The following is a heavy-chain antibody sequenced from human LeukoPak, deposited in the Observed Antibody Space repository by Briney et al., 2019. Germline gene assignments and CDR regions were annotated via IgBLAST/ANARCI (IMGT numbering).Heavy chain of an antibody. CDR3: AKTGYCSGGSCPGFDF. CDR2: ISDNGGRT. D-gene: IGHD2-15*01. CDR1: GFTFSGYA. Sequence: GGSLRLSCAASGFTFSGYAMSWVRQAPGKGLEWVSTISDNGGRTYYADSVKGRFTISRDNSKNTQYLQMNSLRAEDTAVYYCAKTGYCSGGSCPGFDFWGQGTLVTVSS. V-gene: IGHV3-23*01. J-gene: IGHJ4*02.